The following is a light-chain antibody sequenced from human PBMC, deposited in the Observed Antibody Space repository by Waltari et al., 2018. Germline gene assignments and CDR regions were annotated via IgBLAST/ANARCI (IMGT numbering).Light chain of an antibody. Sequence: QSALTQPASVAGSPGQSIRLPCTGTSIDIGHYAYVSWYQQPPGKAPKMMIYDVSHRPSGVSNRFSGSKSGNTASLIISGLQSEDEGDYYCSSYSGTNTRVIFGGGTKLTVL. J-gene: IGLJ2*01. V-gene: IGLV2-14*03. CDR3: SSYSGTNTRVI. CDR2: DVS. CDR1: SIDIGHYAY.